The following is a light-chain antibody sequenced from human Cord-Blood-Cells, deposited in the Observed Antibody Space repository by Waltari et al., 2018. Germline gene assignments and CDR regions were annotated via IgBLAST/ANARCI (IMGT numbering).Light chain of an antibody. CDR3: CSYAGSSTWV. Sequence: QSALTQPASVSGSPGQSITISCTGTSSDVGSYNLVSWYQQHPGQAPKLMIYEGSKRPSGVSNRFSGSKSGNTASRTSSGLQAGDEADYYCCSYAGSSTWVFGGGTKLTVL. CDR1: SSDVGSYNL. J-gene: IGLJ3*02. V-gene: IGLV2-23*01. CDR2: EGS.